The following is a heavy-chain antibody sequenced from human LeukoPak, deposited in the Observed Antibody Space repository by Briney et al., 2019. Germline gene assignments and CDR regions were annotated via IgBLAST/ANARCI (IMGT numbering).Heavy chain of an antibody. J-gene: IGHJ6*02. CDR3: AKGHVSYYYYGMDV. CDR2: ISGSGGST. Sequence: GASLRLSCAACGFTFSSYGMSWDRQAPGKGLEWVSAISGSGGSTYYADSVKGRFTISRDNSKNTLYLQMNSLRAEDTAVYYCAKGHVSYYYYGMDVWGQGSTVTVSS. V-gene: IGHV3-23*01. CDR1: GFTFSSYG. D-gene: IGHD3-16*01.